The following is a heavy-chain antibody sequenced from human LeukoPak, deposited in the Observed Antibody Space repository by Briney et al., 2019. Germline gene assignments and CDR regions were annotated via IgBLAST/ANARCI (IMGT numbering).Heavy chain of an antibody. D-gene: IGHD3-10*01. V-gene: IGHV4-59*01. CDR2: IYYSGST. J-gene: IGHJ6*02. CDR1: GGSISGYY. CDR3: AREGNYGSGRGMDV. Sequence: SETLSLTCIVSGGSISGYYWSWIRQPPGKRLEWIGYIYYSGSTNYNPSLRSRLTMSADTSKNQLSLTVSSVTAADTAVYYCAREGNYGSGRGMDVWGQGTTVNVS.